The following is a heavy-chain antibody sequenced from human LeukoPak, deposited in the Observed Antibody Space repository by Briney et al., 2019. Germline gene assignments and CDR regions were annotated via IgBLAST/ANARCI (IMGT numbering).Heavy chain of an antibody. V-gene: IGHV1-18*01. D-gene: IGHD3-16*01. J-gene: IGHJ5*02. Sequence: ASVKVSCKASGYTFTSYGISWVRQAPGQGLEWMGWISAYNGNTNYAQKLQGRVTMTTDTSTSTAYMELTSLRSEDTDVYYCAREGGSIDWFDPWGQGTLVTVSS. CDR3: AREGGSIDWFDP. CDR1: GYTFTSYG. CDR2: ISAYNGNT.